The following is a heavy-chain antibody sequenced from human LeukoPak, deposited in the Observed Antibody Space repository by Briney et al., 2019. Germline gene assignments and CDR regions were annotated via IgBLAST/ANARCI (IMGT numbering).Heavy chain of an antibody. Sequence: GGSLRLSCAASGFTFSNYWMSWVRQAPGKGLEWLANIKQDGSDKYYVDSVKGRFTISRDNAKNSLYLQMNSLRAEDTAVYYCARGGRQLLLGSYYYYGMDVWGQGTTVTVSS. CDR1: GFTFSNYW. CDR3: ARGGRQLLLGSYYYYGMDV. J-gene: IGHJ6*02. V-gene: IGHV3-7*03. CDR2: IKQDGSDK. D-gene: IGHD2-2*01.